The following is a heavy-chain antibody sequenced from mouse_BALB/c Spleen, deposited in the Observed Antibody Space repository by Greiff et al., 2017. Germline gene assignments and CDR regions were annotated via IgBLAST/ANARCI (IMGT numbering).Heavy chain of an antibody. CDR1: GYAFSSSW. V-gene: IGHV1-82*01. CDR2: IYPGDGDT. CDR3: ARGDYDNYAMDY. J-gene: IGHJ4*01. Sequence: QVQLKQSGPELVKPGASVKISCKASGYAFSSSWMNWVKQRPGQGLEWIGRIYPGDGDTNYNGKFKGKATLTADKSSSTAYMQLSSLTSVDSAVYFCARGDYDNYAMDYWGQGTSVTVSS. D-gene: IGHD2-4*01.